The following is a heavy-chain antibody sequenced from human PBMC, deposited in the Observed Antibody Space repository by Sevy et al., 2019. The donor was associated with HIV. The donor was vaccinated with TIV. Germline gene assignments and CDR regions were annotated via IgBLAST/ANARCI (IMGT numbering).Heavy chain of an antibody. CDR1: GGSITSLY. J-gene: IGHJ4*02. V-gene: IGHV4-59*08. Sequence: SETLSLTCAVSGGSITSLYWNWIRQPPGKGLEWIANICYNGHINYNPSLKSRFTLSLDKSKNQISLRLSSVTAADTAMYYCAGENAGGRRYSWGQGTLVTVSS. CDR3: AGENAGGRRYS. CDR2: ICYNGHI. D-gene: IGHD3-10*01.